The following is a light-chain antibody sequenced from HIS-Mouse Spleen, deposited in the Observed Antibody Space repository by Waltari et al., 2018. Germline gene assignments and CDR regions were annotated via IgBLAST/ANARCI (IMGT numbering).Light chain of an antibody. J-gene: IGLJ2*01. CDR1: KLGDKY. CDR3: QAWDSSNGV. V-gene: IGLV3-1*01. CDR2: QDS. Sequence: SYELTQPPSVSVSPGQTASITCSGDKLGDKYACWYQQKPGQSPVLVIYQDSKRPSGIPWRFSGSNSGKTATLTISGTQAMDEADYYCQAWDSSNGVFGGGTKLTVL.